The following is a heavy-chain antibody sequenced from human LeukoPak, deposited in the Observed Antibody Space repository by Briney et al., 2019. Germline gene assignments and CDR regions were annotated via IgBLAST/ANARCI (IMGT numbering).Heavy chain of an antibody. J-gene: IGHJ4*02. CDR1: GGSISSGDYY. CDR2: IYYSGST. Sequence: SETLSLTCTVSGGSISSGDYYWRWLRQPPGTGLEWIGYIYYSGSTYYNPSLKSRVTISVDTSKNQFSLKLSSVCAATTAVYYWARAFSATDYYDSSGYSFDYWGQGTLVTVSS. D-gene: IGHD3-22*01. V-gene: IGHV4-30-4*08. CDR3: ARAFSATDYYDSSGYSFDY.